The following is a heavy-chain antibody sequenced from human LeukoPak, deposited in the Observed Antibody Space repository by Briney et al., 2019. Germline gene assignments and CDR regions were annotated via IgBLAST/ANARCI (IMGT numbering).Heavy chain of an antibody. D-gene: IGHD4-17*01. CDR2: ISGSGGST. J-gene: IGHJ5*02. V-gene: IGHV3-23*01. CDR3: ASRGDDYGDYEGFDP. CDR1: GFTFSSYA. Sequence: GSLRLSCAASGFTFSSYAMSWVRQAPGKGLEWVSAISGSGGSTYYADSVKGRFTISRDNSKNTLYLQMNSLRAEDTAVYYCASRGDDYGDYEGFDPWGQGTLVTVSS.